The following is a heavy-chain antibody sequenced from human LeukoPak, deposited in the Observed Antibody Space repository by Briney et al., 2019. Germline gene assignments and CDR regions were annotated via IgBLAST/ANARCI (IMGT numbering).Heavy chain of an antibody. CDR1: GFNFSCYA. CDR2: ISGSGSST. Sequence: PGGSLRLSCAAPGFNFSCYAMSWVRQAPGKGLERVSAISGSGSSTYYADSMKGRFTISRDNSKNTLYLQMNSLRAEDTAVYYCAKYLRATVTTRDAFDIWGQGTMVTVSS. V-gene: IGHV3-23*01. D-gene: IGHD4-17*01. CDR3: AKYLRATVTTRDAFDI. J-gene: IGHJ3*02.